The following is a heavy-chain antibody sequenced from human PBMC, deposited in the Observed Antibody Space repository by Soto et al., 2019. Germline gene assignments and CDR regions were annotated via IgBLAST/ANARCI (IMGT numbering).Heavy chain of an antibody. Sequence: QVQLVQSGAEVKKPGASVKVSCKASGYTFTSYDINWVRQATGQGLEWMGWMSPQSGNTGYAQNFQGRVIMTRDTSINTAYLELSSLRSEDTAVYYCARGVDADLDYWGQGALVTVSS. CDR3: ARGVDADLDY. D-gene: IGHD6-25*01. J-gene: IGHJ4*02. CDR1: GYTFTSYD. V-gene: IGHV1-8*01. CDR2: MSPQSGNT.